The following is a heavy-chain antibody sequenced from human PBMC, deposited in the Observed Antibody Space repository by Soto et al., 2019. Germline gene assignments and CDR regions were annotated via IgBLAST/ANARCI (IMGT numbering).Heavy chain of an antibody. CDR3: ARVWGDGYSSSYDFDY. D-gene: IGHD6-13*01. V-gene: IGHV1-69*01. Sequence: QVQLVQSGAEVKKPGSSVKVSCKASGGTFSSYAISWVRQAPGQGLEWMGGIITIFGTANYAQKFQGRVTITADESTSTAYMELSSLRSEDTAVYYCARVWGDGYSSSYDFDYWGQGTLVTVSS. CDR2: IITIFGTA. J-gene: IGHJ4*02. CDR1: GGTFSSYA.